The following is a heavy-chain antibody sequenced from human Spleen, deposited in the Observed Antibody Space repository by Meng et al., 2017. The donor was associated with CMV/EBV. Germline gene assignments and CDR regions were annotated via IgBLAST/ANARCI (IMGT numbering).Heavy chain of an antibody. CDR2: ISPTGSYI. V-gene: IGHV3-21*01. Sequence: GESLKISCAASGFTFTRYSMTWVRQAPGKGLEWVSSISPTGSYIYYADSVKGRFTISRDNAKNSLYLQMNSLRAEDTAVYYCARDRNNDYWGQGTLVTVSS. CDR1: GFTFTRYS. J-gene: IGHJ4*02. D-gene: IGHD1/OR15-1a*01. CDR3: ARDRNNDY.